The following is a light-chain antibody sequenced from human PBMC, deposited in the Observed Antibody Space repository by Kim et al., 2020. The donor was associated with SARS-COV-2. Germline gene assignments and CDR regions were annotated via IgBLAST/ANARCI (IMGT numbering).Light chain of an antibody. J-gene: IGKJ1*01. V-gene: IGKV3-20*01. CDR2: GAS. Sequence: PGKRATLSGRASQSVSSSYLAWYQQKPGQAPRLLIYGASSRATGIPDRFSGSGSGTDFTLTISRLEPEDFAVYYCQQYGSSSTWTFGQGTKVDIK. CDR3: QQYGSSSTWT. CDR1: QSVSSSY.